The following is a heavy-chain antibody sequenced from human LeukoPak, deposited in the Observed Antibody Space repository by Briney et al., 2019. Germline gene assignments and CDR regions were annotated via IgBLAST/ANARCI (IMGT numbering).Heavy chain of an antibody. V-gene: IGHV4-34*01. CDR3: ARRRYSGSYVDY. Sequence: SESLSLTCAVYGGSFSGYYWSWIRQPPGKGLEWIGEINHSGSTNYNPSLKSRVTISVDTSKNQFSLKLSSVTAADTAVYYCARRRYSGSYVDYWGQGTLVTVSS. CDR2: INHSGST. CDR1: GGSFSGYY. D-gene: IGHD1-26*01. J-gene: IGHJ4*02.